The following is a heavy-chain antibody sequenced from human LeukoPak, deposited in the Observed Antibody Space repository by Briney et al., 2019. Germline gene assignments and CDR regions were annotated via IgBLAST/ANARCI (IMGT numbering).Heavy chain of an antibody. Sequence: SQTLSLTCTVSGVSISSGGYYWRWLRQHPGKGLEWIGYIYYSGSTYYNPSLKSRVTISVDTSKNQFSLKLSSVTAADTAVYYCARGGRVPFDPWGQGTLVTVSS. CDR1: GVSISSGGYY. D-gene: IGHD3-10*01. V-gene: IGHV4-31*03. CDR3: ARGGRVPFDP. J-gene: IGHJ5*02. CDR2: IYYSGST.